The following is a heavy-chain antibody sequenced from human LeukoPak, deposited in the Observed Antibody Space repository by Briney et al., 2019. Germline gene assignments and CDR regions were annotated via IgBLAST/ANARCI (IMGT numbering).Heavy chain of an antibody. J-gene: IGHJ4*02. CDR1: GFTFRSYA. V-gene: IGHV3-64D*06. CDR3: VKGPRGIAAAGFDY. D-gene: IGHD6-13*01. CDR2: ISSNGGST. Sequence: GGSLRLSCSASGFTFRSYAMHWVRQAPGKGLEYVSAISSNGGSTYYADSVKGRFTISRDNSKNTLYLQMSSLRAEDTAVYYCVKGPRGIAAAGFDYWGQGTLVTVSS.